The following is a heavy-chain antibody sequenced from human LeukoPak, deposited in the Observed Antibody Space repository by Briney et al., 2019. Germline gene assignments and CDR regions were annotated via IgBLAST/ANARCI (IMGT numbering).Heavy chain of an antibody. CDR2: ISGSGGST. Sequence: PGGSLRLSCAASGFTFSSYAMSWVRQAPGQGLEWVSAISGSGGSTYYADSVKGRFTISRDNSKNTLYLQMNSLRAEDTAVYYCAKDLGRYRNNYFDYWGQGTLVTVSS. V-gene: IGHV3-23*01. D-gene: IGHD1-26*01. CDR1: GFTFSSYA. CDR3: AKDLGRYRNNYFDY. J-gene: IGHJ4*02.